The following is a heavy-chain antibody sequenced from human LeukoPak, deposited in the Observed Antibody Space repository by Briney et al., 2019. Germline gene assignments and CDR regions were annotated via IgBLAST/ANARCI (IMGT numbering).Heavy chain of an antibody. D-gene: IGHD3-9*01. CDR1: GYTFTSYG. CDR3: PKAAYDILTGDIFDY. V-gene: IGHV1-18*01. CDR2: ISAYNGNT. Sequence: ASVKVSCKASGYTFTSYGISWVRQAPGQGLEWMGWISAYNGNTNYAQKLQGRVTMTTDTSTSTAYMELRSLRSDDTVFYYSPKAAYDILTGDIFDYWGQGTLVTVSS. J-gene: IGHJ4*02.